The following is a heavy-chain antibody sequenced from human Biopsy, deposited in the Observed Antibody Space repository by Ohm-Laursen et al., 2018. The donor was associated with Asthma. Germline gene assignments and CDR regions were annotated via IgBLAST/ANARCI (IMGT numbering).Heavy chain of an antibody. J-gene: IGHJ6*02. CDR3: ARVASYGVLYFGIDV. Sequence: SQTLSLTCAVGGAYIGSRDHHWSWIRQSPGPGLEWIGFVFWSGTTHYNRSLERRLSISIDTTRNEFSMTLRSVTAADTAVYFCARVASYGVLYFGIDVWGPGTTVSVS. CDR1: GAYIGSRDHH. CDR2: VFWSGTT. V-gene: IGHV4-30-4*01. D-gene: IGHD4-17*01.